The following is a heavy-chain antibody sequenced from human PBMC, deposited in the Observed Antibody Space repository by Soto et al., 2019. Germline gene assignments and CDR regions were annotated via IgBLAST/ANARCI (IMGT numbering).Heavy chain of an antibody. V-gene: IGHV3-21*01. D-gene: IGHD3-10*01. CDR1: GLIFSTYT. Sequence: PGGSLRLSCAASGLIFSTYTMNWVRQAPGRGLEWVSSISGSGTYIYYADSVKGRFTISRDNAKNSLYLQMNSLRAEDTAVYYCAANYYAYGLDVWRQGTTVTVSS. CDR2: ISGSGTYI. CDR3: AANYYAYGLDV. J-gene: IGHJ6*02.